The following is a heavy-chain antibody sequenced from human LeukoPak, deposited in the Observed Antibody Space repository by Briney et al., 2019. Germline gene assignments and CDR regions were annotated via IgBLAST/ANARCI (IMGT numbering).Heavy chain of an antibody. CDR1: GGSISSSSYY. CDR2: IYYSGST. V-gene: IGHV4-39*01. Sequence: SETLSLTCTVSGGSISSSSYYWGWIRQPPGKGLEWIGSIYYSGSTNYNPSLKSRVTISVDTSKNQFSLKLSSVTAADTAVYYCARTGYSSSWSNFDYWGQGTLVTVSS. CDR3: ARTGYSSSWSNFDY. J-gene: IGHJ4*02. D-gene: IGHD6-13*01.